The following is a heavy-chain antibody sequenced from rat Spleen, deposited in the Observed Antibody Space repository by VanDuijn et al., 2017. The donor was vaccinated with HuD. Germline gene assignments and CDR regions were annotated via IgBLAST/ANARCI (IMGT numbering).Heavy chain of an antibody. V-gene: IGHV2-45*01. Sequence: QVQLMESGPGLVQPSETLSLTCTVSGFSLTNYSVHWVRQSPGKGLEWMGVIWTGGSTDYNSALKSRLSISRDTSKSQVFLKMNSLQTEDTATYYCARDRTGPFDYWGQGVKVTVSS. J-gene: IGHJ2*01. CDR2: IWTGGST. CDR1: GFSLTNYS. CDR3: ARDRTGPFDY. D-gene: IGHD4-2*01.